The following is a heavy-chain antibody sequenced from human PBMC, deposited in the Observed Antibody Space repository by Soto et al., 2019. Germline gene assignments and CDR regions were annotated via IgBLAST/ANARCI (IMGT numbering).Heavy chain of an antibody. CDR1: QFTFINYA. J-gene: IGHJ6*02. D-gene: IGHD6-19*01. CDR3: ARDSGGVAVAGDYGMDV. Sequence: WGSLRLSCSASQFTFINYAMQWVRQAPGKWVEWVSYISISGSTIYYAYSVKVLFTISRDNAKNSLYLQMNRLRAEDTAVYYCARDSGGVAVAGDYGMDVWGQGTTVNVSS. V-gene: IGHV3-48*03. CDR2: ISISGSTI.